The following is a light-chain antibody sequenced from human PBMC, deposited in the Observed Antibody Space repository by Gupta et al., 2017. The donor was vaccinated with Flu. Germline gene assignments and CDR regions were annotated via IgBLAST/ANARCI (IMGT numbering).Light chain of an antibody. Sequence: EIVMTQSPDSLALSLGERATVHCKSSQSVLYTSTNKNYLAWYQQKPGQPPNLLIYWASTRGSGVPDRFTGSGSGTDSTLTISSLQAEDVAIYYCQQYYTSLPTFGQGTKVEIK. CDR3: QQYYTSLPT. CDR1: QSVLYTSTNKNY. V-gene: IGKV4-1*01. CDR2: WAS. J-gene: IGKJ1*01.